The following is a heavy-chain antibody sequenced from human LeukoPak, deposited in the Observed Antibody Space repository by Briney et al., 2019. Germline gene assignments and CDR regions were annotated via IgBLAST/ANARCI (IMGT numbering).Heavy chain of an antibody. CDR1: GASISSYY. CDR3: ARVTAAGTSVVFDP. V-gene: IGHV4-4*07. D-gene: IGHD6-13*01. J-gene: IGHJ5*02. CDR2: IYTSGST. Sequence: SETLCLTCTVSGASISSYYWSWVRQAAGQGLEWIGRIYTSGSTNYNPSLKSRVTMSVDTSKSQFSLNLSSVTAADTAVYFCARVTAAGTSVVFDPWGQGILVTVSS.